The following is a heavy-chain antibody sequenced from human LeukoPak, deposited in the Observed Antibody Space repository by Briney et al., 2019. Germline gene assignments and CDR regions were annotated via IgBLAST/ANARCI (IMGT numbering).Heavy chain of an antibody. CDR1: GASISNYY. CDR3: ARLGSYHDF. J-gene: IGHJ4*02. V-gene: IGHV4-4*09. Sequence: NPSETLSLTCTVSGASISNYYWSWIRQTPEKGLEWMGHIHSSGGSSYYPSLKSRLTLSIDTSRNQLSLKLPSVTAADTAAYFCARLGSYHDFWGQGALVTVSS. CDR2: IHSSGGS. D-gene: IGHD1-26*01.